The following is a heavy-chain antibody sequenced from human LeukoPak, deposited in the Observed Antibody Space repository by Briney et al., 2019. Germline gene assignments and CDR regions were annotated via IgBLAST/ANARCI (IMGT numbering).Heavy chain of an antibody. CDR3: ARGPIRRVSYGCANSPPAFDI. CDR1: GGSFSGYY. V-gene: IGHV4-34*01. D-gene: IGHD5-18*01. CDR2: INHSGST. J-gene: IGHJ3*02. Sequence: SETLSLTCAVYGGSFSGYYWSWIRQPPGKGLEWIGEINHSGSTNYNPSLKSRVTISVDTSKNQFSLELSSVTAADTAVYYCARGPIRRVSYGCANSPPAFDIWGQGTMVTVSS.